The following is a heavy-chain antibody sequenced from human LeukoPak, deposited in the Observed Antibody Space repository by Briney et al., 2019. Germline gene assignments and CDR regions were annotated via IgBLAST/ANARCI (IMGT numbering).Heavy chain of an antibody. CDR2: IYGGGST. J-gene: IGHJ5*02. D-gene: IGHD3-10*01. CDR3: ARTVGHYSHDT. Sequence: SETLSLTCTVSGDSLSRHYWSWIRKPPGKGLEWIGYIYGGGSTNYDPSLKGRVTISEDTSKSHFSLKLTSVTAADTAVYYCARTVGHYSHDTWGQGTLVTVSS. CDR1: GDSLSRHY. V-gene: IGHV4-59*08.